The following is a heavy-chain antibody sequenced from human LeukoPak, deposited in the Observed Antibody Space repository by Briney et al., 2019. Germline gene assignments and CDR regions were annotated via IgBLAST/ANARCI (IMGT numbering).Heavy chain of an antibody. CDR3: AICTSGNF. Sequence: GGSLRLSCAASGITFNRSWMNWVRQAPGKGLEWVANMDPSGSQKRYVDSVKGRFTISKDNPGTSLYLDMYSLRAEDTGIYYCAICTSGNFWGQGTLVTASS. CDR1: GITFNRSW. J-gene: IGHJ4*02. V-gene: IGHV3-7*03. D-gene: IGHD1-1*01. CDR2: MDPSGSQK.